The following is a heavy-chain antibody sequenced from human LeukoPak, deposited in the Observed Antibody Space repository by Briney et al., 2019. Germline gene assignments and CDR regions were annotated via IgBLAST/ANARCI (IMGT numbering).Heavy chain of an antibody. J-gene: IGHJ5*02. Sequence: SETLSLTCTVSGGSISSYYWSWIRQPAGKGLEWIGRIYASGSTNYNPSLKSRVTMSVDTSKNQFSLKLSSVTAADTAVYYCARGWDVVVPAATPRWFDPWGQGTLVTVSS. CDR3: ARGWDVVVPAATPRWFDP. CDR2: IYASGST. CDR1: GGSISSYY. V-gene: IGHV4-4*07. D-gene: IGHD2-2*01.